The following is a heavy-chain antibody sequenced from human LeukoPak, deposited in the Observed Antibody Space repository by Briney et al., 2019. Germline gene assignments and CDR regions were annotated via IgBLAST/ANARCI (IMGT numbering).Heavy chain of an antibody. CDR2: INPNSGDT. CDR1: GYTFTGYY. V-gene: IGHV1-2*02. Sequence: ASVKVSCKTSGYTFTGYYMHWVRQAPGQGLEWMGWINPNSGDTDYAQKFRGRVTMTRDTSINTAYMELSSLRSDDTAVYYCVRENSFKAARHLFDYWGQGTLVIVSS. J-gene: IGHJ4*02. D-gene: IGHD6-6*01. CDR3: VRENSFKAARHLFDY.